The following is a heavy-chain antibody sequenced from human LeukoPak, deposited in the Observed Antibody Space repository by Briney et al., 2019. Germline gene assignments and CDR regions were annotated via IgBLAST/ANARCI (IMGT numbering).Heavy chain of an antibody. V-gene: IGHV1-2*06. CDR2: INPNSGGT. D-gene: IGHD2-15*01. CDR3: ASYCSGGSCYPNRFDY. J-gene: IGHJ4*02. Sequence: ASVKVSCKASGYTFTGYYMHWVRQAPGQGLEWMGRINPNSGGTNYAQKFQGRVTMTRDTSISTAYMELSRLRSDGTAVYYCASYCSGGSCYPNRFDYWGQGTLVTVSS. CDR1: GYTFTGYY.